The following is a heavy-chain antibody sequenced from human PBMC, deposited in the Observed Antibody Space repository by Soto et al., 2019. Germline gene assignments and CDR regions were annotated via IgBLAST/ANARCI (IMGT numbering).Heavy chain of an antibody. CDR2: ISYDGSNK. CDR3: AKDRGPYNWNYSGY. CDR1: GLTFSSYG. J-gene: IGHJ4*02. V-gene: IGHV3-30*18. D-gene: IGHD1-7*01. Sequence: QVQLVESGGGVVQPGRSLRLSCAASGLTFSSYGMHWVRQAPGKGLEWVAVISYDGSNKYYADSVKGRFTISRDNSKNTLYLQMNSLRADDTAVYYCAKDRGPYNWNYSGYWGQGTLVTVSS.